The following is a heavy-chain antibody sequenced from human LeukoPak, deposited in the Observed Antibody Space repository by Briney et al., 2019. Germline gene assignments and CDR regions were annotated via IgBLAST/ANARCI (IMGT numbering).Heavy chain of an antibody. CDR1: GLTFDDYA. D-gene: IGHD1-1*01. CDR2: INWNSGSL. V-gene: IGHV3-9*01. Sequence: GGSLRLSCAASGLTFDDYAMHWVRQAPGKGLEWVSGINWNSGSLGYADSVKGRFTISRDNAKNSLFLQMNSLRAEDTALYYCAKDVSDNWNDAHDAFDLWGQGTMVTVSS. J-gene: IGHJ3*01. CDR3: AKDVSDNWNDAHDAFDL.